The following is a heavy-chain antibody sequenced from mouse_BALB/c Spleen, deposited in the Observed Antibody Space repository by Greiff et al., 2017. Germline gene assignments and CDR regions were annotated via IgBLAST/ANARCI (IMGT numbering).Heavy chain of an antibody. J-gene: IGHJ4*01. V-gene: IGHV5-12-2*01. CDR3: ARHGGLRRAMDY. Sequence: EVQVVESGGGLVQPGGSLKLSCAASGFNFSSYTMSWVRQTPEKRLEWVAYISNGGGSTYYPDTVKGRFTISRDNAKNTLYLQMSSLKSEDTAMYYCARHGGLRRAMDYWGQGTSVTVSS. CDR2: ISNGGGST. D-gene: IGHD2-2*01. CDR1: GFNFSSYT.